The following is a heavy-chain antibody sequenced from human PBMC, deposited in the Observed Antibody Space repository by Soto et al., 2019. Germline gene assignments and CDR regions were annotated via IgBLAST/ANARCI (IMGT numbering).Heavy chain of an antibody. CDR1: GYTFTSYG. D-gene: IGHD2-15*01. Sequence: ASVKVSCKASGYTFTSYGISWVRQAPGQGLEWMGWISAYNGNTNYAQKLQGRVTMTTDTSTSTAYMELRSLRSDDTAVYYCARDLARYCSGGSCYPRRHGMDLWGQGTTVTVSS. CDR2: ISAYNGNT. CDR3: ARDLARYCSGGSCYPRRHGMDL. V-gene: IGHV1-18*01. J-gene: IGHJ6*02.